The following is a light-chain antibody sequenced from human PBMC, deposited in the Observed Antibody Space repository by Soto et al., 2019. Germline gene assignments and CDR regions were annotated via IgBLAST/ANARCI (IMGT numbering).Light chain of an antibody. V-gene: IGKV1-9*01. CDR3: QQLRAYPHT. CDR2: PAS. Sequence: DIQLTQSPPFLSASVGDRVTVTCRASQTINNYLAWFRKKEGKAPEFLIYPASTLQGGVPSRFSGHGFGINFTLTISRLHPEDFATYYCQQLRAYPHTFGQGTKLDIK. J-gene: IGKJ2*01. CDR1: QTINNY.